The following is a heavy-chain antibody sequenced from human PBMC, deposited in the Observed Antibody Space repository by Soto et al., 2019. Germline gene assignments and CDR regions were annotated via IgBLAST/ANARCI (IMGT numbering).Heavy chain of an antibody. V-gene: IGHV2-5*02. CDR3: AHRPLDYNSYATYFDY. CDR1: GFSLTTDGAG. D-gene: IGHD4-4*01. CDR2: IYWDDDK. J-gene: IGHJ4*02. Sequence: QITLRETGPTLVNPTQTLTLTCTLSGFSLTTDGAGVGWIRQPPGKALEWLALIYWDDDKRYSPSLRSRLTTTKHTSKHQVVRTMTNVDPVDTATYYCAHRPLDYNSYATYFDYWGQGTLVTVSS.